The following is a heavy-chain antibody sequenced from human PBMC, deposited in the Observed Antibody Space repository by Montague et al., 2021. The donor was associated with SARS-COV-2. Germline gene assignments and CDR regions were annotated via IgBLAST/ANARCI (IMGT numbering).Heavy chain of an antibody. CDR3: ARHYSATLPAVY. D-gene: IGHD2-15*01. V-gene: IGHV4-59*08. CDR1: GGSISSFY. Sequence: SETLSLTCTVSGGSISSFYWSWFRQPPGKGLEWTGYISDSGSTNYNPSLTSRATMSVDTSKNQSSLKANSVTAADTAVYYCARHYSATLPAVYWGQGTLVTVSS. CDR2: ISDSGST. J-gene: IGHJ4*02.